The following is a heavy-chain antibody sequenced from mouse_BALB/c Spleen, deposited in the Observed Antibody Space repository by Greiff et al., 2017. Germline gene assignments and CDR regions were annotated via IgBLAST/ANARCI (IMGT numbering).Heavy chain of an antibody. D-gene: IGHD2-14*01. J-gene: IGHJ2*01. V-gene: IGHV5-6-4*01. CDR3: TSYYRYEDYFDY. CDR1: GFTFSSYT. CDR2: ISSGGSYT. Sequence: EVKVEESGGGLVKPGGSLKLSCAASGFTFSSYTMSWVRQTPEKRLEWVATISSGGSYTYYPDSVKGRFTISRDNAKNTLYLQMSSLTSEDTAMYDCTSYYRYEDYFDYWGEGTTLTVSS.